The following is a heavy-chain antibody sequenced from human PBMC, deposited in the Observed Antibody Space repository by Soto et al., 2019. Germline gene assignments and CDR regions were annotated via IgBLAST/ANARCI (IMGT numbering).Heavy chain of an antibody. V-gene: IGHV4-4*07. CDR3: ARSPLGYDYVRQTWREVGDSFDI. CDR2: IDTSGST. CDR1: GGSISSYY. Sequence: SDTLSLTCTVSGGSISSYYWSWIRQPAGKGLEWIGRIDTSGSTNYNPSLKSRVSFSLDTSKNQFSLHLMSVTAADTAVYYCARSPLGYDYVRQTWREVGDSFDIWGRGTMVT. J-gene: IGHJ3*02. D-gene: IGHD3-16*01.